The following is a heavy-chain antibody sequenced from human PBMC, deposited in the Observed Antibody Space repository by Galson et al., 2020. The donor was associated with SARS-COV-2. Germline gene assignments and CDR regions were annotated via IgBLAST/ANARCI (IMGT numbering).Heavy chain of an antibody. V-gene: IGHV3-30*01. CDR1: GFTFSSYA. J-gene: IGHJ6*03. CDR2: ISYDGSNK. CDR3: AREDYYYYMYV. Sequence: GESLRLSCAASGFTFSSYAMHWVRQAPGKGLEWVAVISYDGSNKYYADSVKGRFTISRDNSKNTLYLQMNSLRAEDTAVYYCAREDYYYYMYVWGKGTTVTVSS.